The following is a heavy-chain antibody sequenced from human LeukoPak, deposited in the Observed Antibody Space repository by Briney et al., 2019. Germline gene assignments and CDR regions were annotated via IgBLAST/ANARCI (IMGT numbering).Heavy chain of an antibody. J-gene: IGHJ4*02. Sequence: ASVKVSCKASGYTFTNYGISWVRQAPGQGLEWMGWISAYNGDTNYAQKLQGRVTMTTDTSTNTGYMELRSLTSDDTAVYYCASPRSPWYGPFDYWGQGTLVTVSS. CDR3: ASPRSPWYGPFDY. CDR2: ISAYNGDT. V-gene: IGHV1-18*01. CDR1: GYTFTNYG. D-gene: IGHD6-13*01.